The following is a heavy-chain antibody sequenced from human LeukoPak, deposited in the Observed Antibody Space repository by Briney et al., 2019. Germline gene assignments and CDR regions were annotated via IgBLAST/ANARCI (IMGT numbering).Heavy chain of an antibody. CDR2: IYYSGST. CDR1: GGSISSYY. Sequence: PSETLSLTCTVSGGSISSYYWSWIRQPPGKGLEWIGYIYYSGSTNYNPSLKSRVTISVDTSKNQFSLKLSSVTAADTAVYYCARESLGYCTSGVCYMSSLYGMDVWGQGTTVTVSS. CDR3: ARESLGYCTSGVCYMSSLYGMDV. J-gene: IGHJ6*02. V-gene: IGHV4-59*01. D-gene: IGHD2-8*01.